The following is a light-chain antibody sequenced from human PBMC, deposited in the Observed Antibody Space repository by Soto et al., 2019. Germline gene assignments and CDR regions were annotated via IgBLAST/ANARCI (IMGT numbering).Light chain of an antibody. CDR1: QSLLYSSNNKNY. CDR2: WAY. V-gene: IGKV4-1*01. J-gene: IGKJ1*01. CDR3: QQYYSSRT. Sequence: DIVMTQSPDSLAVSLGERATINCKSSQSLLYSSNNKNYLAWYQQKPGQPPKLLIYWAYTRKAGVPERFSGSGSGTDFTLTIGSLRAEDVAVYYCQQYYSSRTFGQGTKVEIK.